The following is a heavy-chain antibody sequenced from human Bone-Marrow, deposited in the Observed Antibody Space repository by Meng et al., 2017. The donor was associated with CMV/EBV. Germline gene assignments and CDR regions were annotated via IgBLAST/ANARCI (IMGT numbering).Heavy chain of an antibody. J-gene: IGHJ6*02. Sequence: SVKVSCKASGGTFSSYAISWVRQAPGQGLEWMGGIIPILGIANYAQKFQGRVTITADKSTSTAYMELSSLRSEDTAVYYCARWAPYDFWSGYYIALDVWGQGTTVTVSS. CDR1: GGTFSSYA. CDR3: ARWAPYDFWSGYYIALDV. D-gene: IGHD3-3*01. CDR2: IIPILGIA. V-gene: IGHV1-69*10.